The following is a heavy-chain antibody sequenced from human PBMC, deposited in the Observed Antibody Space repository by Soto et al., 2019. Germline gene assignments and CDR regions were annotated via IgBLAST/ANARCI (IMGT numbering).Heavy chain of an antibody. V-gene: IGHV1-2*02. Sequence: QVQLVQSGAELKKPGASVRVSCKTSGYTFADFYIYWVRQAPGQVFEWMGWMNPNTGCAVFSQTFLGRDAMTRDTSISTADMKLSRLSSIDTAVYFCATSIYYDFWSGSIWGQGTLVTVSS. D-gene: IGHD3-3*01. J-gene: IGHJ4*02. CDR3: ATSIYYDFWSGSI. CDR1: GYTFADFY. CDR2: MNPNTGCA.